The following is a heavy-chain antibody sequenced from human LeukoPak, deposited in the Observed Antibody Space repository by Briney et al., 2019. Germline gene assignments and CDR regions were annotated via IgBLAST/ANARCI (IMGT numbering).Heavy chain of an antibody. J-gene: IGHJ4*02. Sequence: SETLSLTCTVSGGSISSYYWSWIRQPPGKGLEWIGYIYSSGSTNYNPSLKSRVTISVDTSKNQFSLKLTSVTAADTAVYYCARNYGDYLIDYWGQGTLVTVSS. CDR3: ARNYGDYLIDY. CDR1: GGSISSYY. CDR2: IYSSGST. D-gene: IGHD4-17*01. V-gene: IGHV4-59*01.